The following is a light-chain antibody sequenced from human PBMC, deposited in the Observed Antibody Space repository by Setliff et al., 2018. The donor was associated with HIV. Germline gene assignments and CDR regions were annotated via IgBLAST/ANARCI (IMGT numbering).Light chain of an antibody. V-gene: IGLV1-40*01. J-gene: IGLJ1*01. CDR2: DNT. Sequence: QSVLTQPPSVSGAPGQRVTISCIGTSSNIGAGYDVHWYQQLPGTAPKLLIYDNTNRPSGVPDRFSGSNSGTSASLAITGLQAGDEADYYGQSYGSGLGVFGTGTKVTVL. CDR3: QSYGSGLGV. CDR1: SSNIGAGYD.